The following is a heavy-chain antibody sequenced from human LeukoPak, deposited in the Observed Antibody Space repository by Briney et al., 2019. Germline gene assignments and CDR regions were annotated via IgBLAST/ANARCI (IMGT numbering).Heavy chain of an antibody. CDR1: GFTFSRYI. J-gene: IGHJ4*02. CDR2: ISSSSSYI. V-gene: IGHV3-21*01. CDR3: ARSESGYSSSWYEKFPDY. D-gene: IGHD6-13*01. Sequence: GGSLRLSCAASGFTFSRYIMNWVRQAPGKGLEWVSSISSSSSYIYYADSVKGRFTISRDNAKNSLYLQMNSLRVEDTAVYYCARSESGYSSSWYEKFPDYWGQGTLVTVSS.